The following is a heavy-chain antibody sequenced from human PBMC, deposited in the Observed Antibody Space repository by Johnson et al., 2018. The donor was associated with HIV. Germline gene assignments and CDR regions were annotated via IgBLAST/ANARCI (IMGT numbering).Heavy chain of an antibody. CDR1: GFIFSSYD. Sequence: QVQLVESGGGVVQPGESLRLSCAASGFIFSSYDMHWVRQAPGKGLEWVAFIRYDGSNKYYADSVKGRFTISRDNSKNTLYLQMNSLRAEDTAVYYCAKCREQLVRDAFDIWGQGTMVTVSS. CDR3: AKCREQLVRDAFDI. CDR2: IRYDGSNK. D-gene: IGHD6-6*01. J-gene: IGHJ3*02. V-gene: IGHV3-30*02.